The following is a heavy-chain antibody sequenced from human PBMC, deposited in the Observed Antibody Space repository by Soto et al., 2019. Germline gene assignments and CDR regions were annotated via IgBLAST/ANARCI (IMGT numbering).Heavy chain of an antibody. CDR1: GGSITNNDNY. CDR2: VYHTGRA. D-gene: IGHD2-21*01. CDR3: ARLIPYCGGDCYSVGAFDI. V-gene: IGHV4-39*01. Sequence: QLHLQESGPGLVQPSETVSLTCTVSGGSITNNDNYWGWIRQPPGKGLEWIGTVYHTGRAYYNPSLKGRVTMSVDTSKNEFSVTLRSVSAADTSVYYCARLIPYCGGDCYSVGAFDIWGQGASVTVSS. J-gene: IGHJ3*02.